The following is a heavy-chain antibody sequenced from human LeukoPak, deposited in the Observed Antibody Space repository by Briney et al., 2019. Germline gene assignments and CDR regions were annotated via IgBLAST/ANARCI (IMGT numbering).Heavy chain of an antibody. CDR3: ASSLGGSGWYKFDY. Sequence: GGSLRLSCAASGFTFSSYAMHWVRQAPGKGLEYVSAISSNGGSTYYANSVKGRFTISRDNSKNTLYLQMGSLRAEDMAVYYCASSLGGSGWYKFDYWGQGTLVTVSS. J-gene: IGHJ4*02. D-gene: IGHD6-19*01. CDR2: ISSNGGST. V-gene: IGHV3-64*01. CDR1: GFTFSSYA.